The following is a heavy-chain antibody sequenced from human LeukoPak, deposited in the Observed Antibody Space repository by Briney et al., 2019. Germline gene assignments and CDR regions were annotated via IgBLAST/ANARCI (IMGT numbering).Heavy chain of an antibody. CDR1: GFTVSNNY. CDR3: ARADSRGYVFDY. J-gene: IGHJ4*02. D-gene: IGHD3-22*01. V-gene: IGHV3-11*04. CDR2: ISSSGSTI. Sequence: PGGSLRLSCAASGFTVSNNYMSWVRRAPGKGLEWVSYISSSGSTIYYADSVKGRFTISRDNAKNSLYLQMNSLRAEDTAVYYCARADSRGYVFDYWGQGTLVTVSS.